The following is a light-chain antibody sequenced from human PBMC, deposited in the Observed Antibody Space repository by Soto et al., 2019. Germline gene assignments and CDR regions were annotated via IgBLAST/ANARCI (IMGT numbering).Light chain of an antibody. V-gene: IGKV1-39*01. CDR2: AAS. J-gene: IGKJ1*01. CDR3: QQTFGTPRT. CDR1: ENIITY. Sequence: DIELIHSPSSLPPSAGDRVTITCRESENIITYLSWYQQKPGTAPEVLIYAASKIQSGVPLRFSGSGSGTDFTLNITRLQPEDFATYSSQQTFGTPRTFGQGTRWIS.